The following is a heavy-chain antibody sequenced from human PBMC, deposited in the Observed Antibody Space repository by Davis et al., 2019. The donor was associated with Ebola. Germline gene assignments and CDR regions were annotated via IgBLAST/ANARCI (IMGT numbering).Heavy chain of an antibody. Sequence: PGGSLRLSCEASGLTFRNFVMSWVRQAPGKGLEWVSTISGSGGGTYYEESVKGRFTISRDNSKNTLFLQMNSLRAEDTAIYYCAKEELKVFDYWGQGTLVTVSS. CDR1: GLTFRNFV. CDR3: AKEELKVFDY. D-gene: IGHD3-10*01. J-gene: IGHJ4*02. V-gene: IGHV3-23*01. CDR2: ISGSGGGT.